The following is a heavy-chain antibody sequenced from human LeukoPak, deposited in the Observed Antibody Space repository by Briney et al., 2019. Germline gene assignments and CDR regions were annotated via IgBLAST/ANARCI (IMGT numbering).Heavy chain of an antibody. J-gene: IGHJ4*02. CDR2: ISAYNGNT. CDR3: ATGGQVRGVITGFDY. CDR1: GYTFTSYG. V-gene: IGHV1-18*01. D-gene: IGHD3-10*01. Sequence: ASVKVSCKASGYTFTSYGISWVRQAPGQGLEWMGWISAYNGNTNYAQKFQGRVTMTEDTSTDTAYMELSSLRSEDTAVYYCATGGQVRGVITGFDYWGQGTLVTVSS.